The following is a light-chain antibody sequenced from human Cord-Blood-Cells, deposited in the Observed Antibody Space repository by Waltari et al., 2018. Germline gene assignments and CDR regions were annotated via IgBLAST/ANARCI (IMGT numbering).Light chain of an antibody. J-gene: IGKJ1*01. CDR1: QSFTSN. V-gene: IGKV3-15*01. CDR2: GAA. Sequence: EIVMTQSPATLSVSPGERATLSCRASQSFTSNLAWYQQKPGQAPMLLIYGAATRATGIPARFSGSGSGTEFTLTISSLQSEEFAVYYCQQYNNWPRTFVQGTKVEIK. CDR3: QQYNNWPRT.